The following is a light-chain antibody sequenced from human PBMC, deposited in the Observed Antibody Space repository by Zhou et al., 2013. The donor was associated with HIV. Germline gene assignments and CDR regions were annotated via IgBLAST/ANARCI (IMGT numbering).Light chain of an antibody. CDR3: MQALQKPLT. CDR2: LGS. V-gene: IGKV2-28*01. Sequence: DIVMTQSPLSLPVTPGEPASISCRSSQSLLHSNGYNYLDWYLQKPGQSPQLLIYLGSNRASGVPDRFSGSGSGTEFTLKISRVEAEDVGAYYCMQALQKPLTFGRRDRRWRIK. J-gene: IGKJ4*01. CDR1: QSLLHSNGYNY.